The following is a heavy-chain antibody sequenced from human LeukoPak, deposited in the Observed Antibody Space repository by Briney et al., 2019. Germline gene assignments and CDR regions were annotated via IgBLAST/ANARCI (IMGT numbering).Heavy chain of an antibody. CDR1: GFTFSSYA. V-gene: IGHV3-64*01. D-gene: IGHD6-19*01. CDR3: ARDVAGINDY. Sequence: PGGSLRLSCAASGFTFSSYAMHWVRQAPGKGLEYVSAISSNGGSTYYANSVKGRFTISRDNSKNTLYRQMGSLRAEDMAVYYCARDVAGINDYWGQGTLVTVSS. J-gene: IGHJ4*02. CDR2: ISSNGGST.